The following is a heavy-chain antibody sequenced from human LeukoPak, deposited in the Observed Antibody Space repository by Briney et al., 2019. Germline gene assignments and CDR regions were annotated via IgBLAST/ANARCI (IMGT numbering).Heavy chain of an antibody. CDR3: ARKPLSGGYGGTIDY. CDR1: GFTFSSYG. J-gene: IGHJ4*02. Sequence: GGSLRLSCAASGFTFSSYGMHWVRQAPGKGLEWVAVIWYDGSNKYYADSVKGRFTISRDNSKNTPYLRMNSLRAEDTAIYYCARKPLSGGYGGTIDYWGQGTLVTVSS. D-gene: IGHD5-12*01. V-gene: IGHV3-33*01. CDR2: IWYDGSNK.